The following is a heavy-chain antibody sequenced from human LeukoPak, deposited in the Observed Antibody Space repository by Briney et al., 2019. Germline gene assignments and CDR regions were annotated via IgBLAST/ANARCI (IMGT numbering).Heavy chain of an antibody. CDR2: VHPNSGGT. D-gene: IGHD3-10*01. J-gene: IGHJ4*02. V-gene: IGHV1-2*02. CDR3: ARDSRVTNGDY. CDR1: GYTFTGYY. Sequence: ASVKVSCKAPGYTFTGYYMHWVRQAPGQGLEWMGWVHPNSGGTSYAQKFQGRVTMTRDTSITTVYMELNRLNSDDTAVYYCARDSRVTNGDYWGQGTLVTVSS.